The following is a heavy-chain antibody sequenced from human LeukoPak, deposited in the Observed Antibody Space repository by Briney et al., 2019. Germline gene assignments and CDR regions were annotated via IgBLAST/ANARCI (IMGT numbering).Heavy chain of an antibody. CDR3: ARTVYGSGSYYNIFDY. D-gene: IGHD3-10*01. J-gene: IGHJ4*02. CDR2: ISGSGVST. V-gene: IGHV3-23*01. CDR1: GFTFSSYG. Sequence: GGSLRLSCAASGFTFSSYGISWVRQAPGKGLEWVSGISGSGVSTYYADSVKGRFTISRDNAKNSLYLQMNSLRAEDTAVYYCARTVYGSGSYYNIFDYWGQGTLVTVSS.